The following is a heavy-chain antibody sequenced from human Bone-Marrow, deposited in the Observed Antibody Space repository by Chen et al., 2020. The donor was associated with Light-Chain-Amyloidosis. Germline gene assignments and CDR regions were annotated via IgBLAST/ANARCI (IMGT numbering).Heavy chain of an antibody. CDR1: GGTFNSYG. V-gene: IGHV1-69*01. CDR3: ARDETPIFGGVTYNWFDP. D-gene: IGHD3-3*01. J-gene: IGHJ5*02. CDR2: IIPMFGRA. Sequence: QVQLVQSGAEVKKPGSSVKVSCRASGGTFNSYGVSWIRQAPGQGLEWMGWIIPMFGRAHYAQKFQGRFTMTADESTNTAYMELSRLGSEATAVYYCARDETPIFGGVTYNWFDPWGQGTLVTVSS.